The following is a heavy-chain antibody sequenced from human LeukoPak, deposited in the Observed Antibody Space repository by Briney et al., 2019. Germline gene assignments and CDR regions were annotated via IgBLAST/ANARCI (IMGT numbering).Heavy chain of an antibody. Sequence: GGSLRLSCAASGFTFSSYAMSWVRQAPGKGLEWVGRIKSKTDGGTTDYAAPVKGRFTISRDDSKNTLYLQMNSLKTEDTAVYYCTTGTYCSSTSCYLDYWGQGTLVTVSS. CDR2: IKSKTDGGTT. CDR3: TTGTYCSSTSCYLDY. J-gene: IGHJ4*02. V-gene: IGHV3-15*01. D-gene: IGHD2-2*01. CDR1: GFTFSSYA.